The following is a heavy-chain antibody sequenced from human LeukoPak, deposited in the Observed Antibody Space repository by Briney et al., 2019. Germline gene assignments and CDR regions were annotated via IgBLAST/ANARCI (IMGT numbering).Heavy chain of an antibody. CDR2: ISWNSGSI. J-gene: IGHJ1*01. D-gene: IGHD1-26*01. CDR1: GFTFDDYA. V-gene: IGHV3-9*01. CDR3: AKDFRTGGSYYGHYFQH. Sequence: GRSLRLSCAASGFTFDDYAMHWVRQAPGKGLEWVSGISWNSGSIGYADSVKGRFTISRDNAKNSLYLQMNSLRAEDTALYCCAKDFRTGGSYYGHYFQHWGQGTLVTVSS.